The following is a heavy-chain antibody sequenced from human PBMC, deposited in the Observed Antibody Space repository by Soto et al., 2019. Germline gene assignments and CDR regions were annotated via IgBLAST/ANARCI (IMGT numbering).Heavy chain of an antibody. CDR1: GGSISSGGYS. V-gene: IGHV4-30-2*01. Sequence: QLQLQESGSGLVKPSQTLSLTCAVSGGSISSGGYSWSWIRQPPGKGLEWIGYIYHSGSTYYNPSPXSXXPISVDRSKNQFSLKLSSVTAADTAVDYWARVPDYWGQGTLVTVSS. CDR3: ARVPDY. J-gene: IGHJ4*02. CDR2: IYHSGST.